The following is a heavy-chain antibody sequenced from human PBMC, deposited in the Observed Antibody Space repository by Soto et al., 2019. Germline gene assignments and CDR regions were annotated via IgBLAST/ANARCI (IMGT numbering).Heavy chain of an antibody. D-gene: IGHD2-2*01. V-gene: IGHV3-23*01. CDR1: GFTFNRYA. CDR2: ISGGDGTT. J-gene: IGHJ6*02. CDR3: VKDWTGSTCPCMDV. Sequence: GGSLRLSCAASGFTFNRYAMAWVRQAPGRGPEWVSTISGGDGTTYYADSVKGRFSISRDNSKNSLYLQMTSLRAQDTAVYYCVKDWTGSTCPCMDVWGQGTTVTVSS.